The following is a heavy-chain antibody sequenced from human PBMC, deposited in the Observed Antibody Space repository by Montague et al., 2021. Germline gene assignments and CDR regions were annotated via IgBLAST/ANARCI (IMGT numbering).Heavy chain of an antibody. CDR2: IHHRGSIYYDPTT. CDR3: AGYSVRFESYYNGLGG. J-gene: IGHJ4*03. V-gene: IGHV4-34*01. CDR1: GGSFNAYY. Sequence: SETLSLTCAVYGGSFNAYYWSWIRQSPGKGLEWIGEIHHRGSIYYDPTTDYNPSLQSRVTLAVDASKNQFSLRLRAVTAADTAGFYCAGYSVRFESYYNGLGGWGRGTPVIVSS. D-gene: IGHD3-10*01.